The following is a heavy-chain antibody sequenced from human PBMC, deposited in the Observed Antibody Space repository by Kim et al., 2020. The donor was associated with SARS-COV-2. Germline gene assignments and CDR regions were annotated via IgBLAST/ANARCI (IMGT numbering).Heavy chain of an antibody. J-gene: IGHJ3*02. D-gene: IGHD3-3*01. V-gene: IGHV4-39*07. CDR3: ARASRFMMFGVVTAPGAFDI. Sequence: RVTISVDTSKNQFSLELSSVTAADTAVYYCARASRFMMFGVVTAPGAFDIWGQGTMVTVSS.